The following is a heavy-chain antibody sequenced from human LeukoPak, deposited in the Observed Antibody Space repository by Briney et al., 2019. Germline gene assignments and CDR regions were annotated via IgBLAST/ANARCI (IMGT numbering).Heavy chain of an antibody. CDR3: ARAPTTSPFYFDY. CDR2: IYWSGGST. D-gene: IGHD1-26*01. V-gene: IGHV3-20*04. CDR1: GFAFDEHG. Sequence: SGGSLRLSCTASGFAFDEHGMSWVRQVPGKGLEWVSGIYWSGGSTGYADPLRGRFPISRDNAKNSLYLQMDSLRAEDTALYYCARAPTTSPFYFDYWGQGTLVTVSS. J-gene: IGHJ4*02.